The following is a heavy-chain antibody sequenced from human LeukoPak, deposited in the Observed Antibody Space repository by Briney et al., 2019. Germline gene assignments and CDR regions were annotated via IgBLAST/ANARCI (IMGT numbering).Heavy chain of an antibody. CDR2: IYSGGST. CDR3: ANYDFWSGSRGFDP. D-gene: IGHD3-3*01. Sequence: PGGSLTLSCAASGFTVSNIYMSWVRQAPGKGLEWVSVIYSGGSTYYADSVKGRFTISRDNSKNTLYLQMNSLRPEDTAVYYCANYDFWSGSRGFDPWGQGTLVTVSS. J-gene: IGHJ5*02. V-gene: IGHV3-53*05. CDR1: GFTVSNIY.